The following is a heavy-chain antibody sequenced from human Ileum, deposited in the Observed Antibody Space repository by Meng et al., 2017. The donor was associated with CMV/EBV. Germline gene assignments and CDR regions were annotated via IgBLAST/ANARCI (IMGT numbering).Heavy chain of an antibody. CDR1: TSTFRNYW. CDR3: ATDSFPYPSDT. CDR2: INQGSSDL. Sequence: GASLKISCAASTSTFRNYWMTLIRQAPGKGLGWVASINQGSSDLYYLDSVKGRFTISTDNARNALYLQITILRADDTGVYYCATDSFPYPSDTWGQGTLVTVSS. D-gene: IGHD3-16*01. J-gene: IGHJ4*02. V-gene: IGHV3-7*04.